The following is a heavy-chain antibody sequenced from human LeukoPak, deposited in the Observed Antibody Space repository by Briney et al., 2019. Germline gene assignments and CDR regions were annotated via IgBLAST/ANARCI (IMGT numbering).Heavy chain of an antibody. CDR3: ARDLIAVRPGWFDP. J-gene: IGHJ5*02. Sequence: ASVTVSCKASGYTFTTYGITWVRQAPGQGLEWMGWISAYNGNTNYAQKFQGRVTMTTDTSASTAYMELRSLRSDDMAVYYCARDLIAVRPGWFDPWGQGTLLSVSS. CDR2: ISAYNGNT. V-gene: IGHV1-18*03. CDR1: GYTFTTYG. D-gene: IGHD6-6*01.